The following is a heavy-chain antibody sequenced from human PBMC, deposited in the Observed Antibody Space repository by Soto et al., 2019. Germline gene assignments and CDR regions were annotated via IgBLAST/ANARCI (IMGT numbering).Heavy chain of an antibody. CDR2: ISGSGGST. J-gene: IGHJ3*02. V-gene: IGHV3-23*01. CDR1: GFTFSSYA. CDR3: AKPPFSSSWPLYHDVFDI. D-gene: IGHD6-13*01. Sequence: PGGSLRLSCAASGFTFSSYAMSWVRQAPGKGLEWVSAISGSGGSTYYAGSVKGRFTISRDNSKNTLYLQMNSLRAEDTAVYYCAKPPFSSSWPLYHDVFDIWGQGSMVT.